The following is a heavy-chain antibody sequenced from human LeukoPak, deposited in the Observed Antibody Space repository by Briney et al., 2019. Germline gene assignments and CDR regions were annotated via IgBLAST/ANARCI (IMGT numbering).Heavy chain of an antibody. D-gene: IGHD6-6*01. CDR3: VKSPYSSSPSIIYYYYGMDV. CDR1: XXXXXXXX. J-gene: IGHJ6*02. Sequence: GGSLRLSCSASXXXXXXXXXXXVXXXXXXXXXXXXXXXXXXGSTYXADSXKXRFTISRXNXKNTLYLQMSSLRAEDTAVYYCVKSPYSSSPSIIYYYYGMDVWGQGTTVTVSS. V-gene: IGHV3-64D*09. CDR2: XXXXXGST.